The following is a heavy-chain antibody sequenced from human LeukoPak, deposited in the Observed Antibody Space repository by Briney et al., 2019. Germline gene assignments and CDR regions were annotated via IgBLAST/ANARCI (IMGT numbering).Heavy chain of an antibody. Sequence: GGSLRLSCAASGFTFSRNLMTWVRQAPGKGLEWVANIYQDGSEKYYVDSVRGRFTISRDNAKNTLYLQMNSLRAEDTAVYFCASERPSSSWYDYWGQGTLVTVSS. J-gene: IGHJ4*02. CDR3: ASERPSSSWYDY. CDR2: IYQDGSEK. V-gene: IGHV3-7*01. CDR1: GFTFSRNL. D-gene: IGHD6-13*01.